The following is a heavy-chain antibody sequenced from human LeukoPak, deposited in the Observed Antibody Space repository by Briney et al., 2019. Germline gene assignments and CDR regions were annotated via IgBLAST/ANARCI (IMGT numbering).Heavy chain of an antibody. CDR2: VFYSENS. D-gene: IGHD3-10*01. V-gene: IGHV4-59*08. J-gene: IGHJ6*03. Sequence: PSETLSLTCTVSGGSISSNYWSWIRQPPGKGLEWIGYVFYSENSNYNPPHKSRVTISIDTSKNQFSLNLSSVTAADTAVYYCARHIYGAYYYMDVWGKGTTVTVSS. CDR1: GGSISSNY. CDR3: ARHIYGAYYYMDV.